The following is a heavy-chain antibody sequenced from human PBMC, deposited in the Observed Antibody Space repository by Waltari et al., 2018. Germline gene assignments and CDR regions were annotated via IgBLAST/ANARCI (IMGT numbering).Heavy chain of an antibody. CDR1: GESISSSPYY. V-gene: IGHV4-39*07. CDR3: ATANFDAFDI. Sequence: QLQMQESGPGLAKPSETLSLTCSVSGESISSSPYYWAWIRQPPGKGLEWIGSLYYGRTTNYNPSLTSRVTISVDTSKNQFSLKLSSVTAADTAVYYCATANFDAFDIWGQGTMVTVSS. J-gene: IGHJ3*02. CDR2: LYYGRTT. D-gene: IGHD7-27*01.